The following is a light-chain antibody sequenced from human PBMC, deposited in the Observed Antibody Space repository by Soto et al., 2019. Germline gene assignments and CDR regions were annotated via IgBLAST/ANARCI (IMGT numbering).Light chain of an antibody. Sequence: QSALTQPASVSGSPGQSITISCTGSSNDVGGYNLVSWYQHHPGKAPKLMNYEGTKRPSGVSNRFSGSKSGNTASLTISGLQDEDEDDYSCCSYAGPYYVFGTGTKLTVL. CDR3: CSYAGPYYV. V-gene: IGLV2-23*01. CDR1: SNDVGGYNL. J-gene: IGLJ1*01. CDR2: EGT.